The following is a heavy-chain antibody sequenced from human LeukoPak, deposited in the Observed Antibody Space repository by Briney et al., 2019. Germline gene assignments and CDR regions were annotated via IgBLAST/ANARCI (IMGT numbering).Heavy chain of an antibody. CDR2: IYYSGST. D-gene: IGHD6-13*01. J-gene: IGHJ4*02. CDR3: ARQLTQQLVFDY. Sequence: SQTLSLTCTVSGGSISSGDYYWSWIRQPPGKGLEWIGYIYYSGSTYYNPSLKSRATISVDTSKNQFSLKLSSVTAADTAVYYCARQLTQQLVFDYWGQGTLVTVSS. CDR1: GGSISSGDYY. V-gene: IGHV4-30-4*08.